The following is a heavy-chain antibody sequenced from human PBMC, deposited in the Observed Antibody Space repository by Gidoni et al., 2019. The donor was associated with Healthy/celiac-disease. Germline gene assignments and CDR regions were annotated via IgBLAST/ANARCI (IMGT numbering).Heavy chain of an antibody. CDR1: GSSISSYY. Sequence: QVQLQVSGPGLAQPSETLSLTCSVSGSSISSYYWSWIRQPPGKGLEWIGYIYYSGSTNYNPALKSRVTISVDTSKNQFSLKLSSVTAADTAVYYCATNPLYGGYHYFDYWGQGTLVTVSS. D-gene: IGHD5-12*01. CDR2: IYYSGST. CDR3: ATNPLYGGYHYFDY. V-gene: IGHV4-59*01. J-gene: IGHJ4*02.